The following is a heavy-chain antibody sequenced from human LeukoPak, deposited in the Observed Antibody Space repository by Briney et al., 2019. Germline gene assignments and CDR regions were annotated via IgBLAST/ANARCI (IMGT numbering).Heavy chain of an antibody. CDR1: GYTLTDYY. Sequence: GASVKVSCKASGYTLTDYYLHWVRQAPGQGLEWMGRIKPNSGGTNYEQKFQGRVTMTRDTSISTVYMELSRLRSDDTAVYYCARVGYYESSGYYEYWGQGTLVTVSS. J-gene: IGHJ4*02. V-gene: IGHV1-2*06. CDR2: IKPNSGGT. CDR3: ARVGYYESSGYYEY. D-gene: IGHD3-22*01.